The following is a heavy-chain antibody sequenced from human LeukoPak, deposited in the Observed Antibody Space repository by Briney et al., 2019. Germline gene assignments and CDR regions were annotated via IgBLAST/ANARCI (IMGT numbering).Heavy chain of an antibody. V-gene: IGHV3-20*04. J-gene: IGHJ4*02. CDR1: GFTFDDYG. CDR2: INWNGGST. CDR3: AREVFVDGSYWSAALDY. Sequence: GGSLRLSCAASGFTFDDYGMSWVRQAPGKGLEWVSGINWNGGSTGYADSVKGRFTISRDNAKNSLYLQMNSLRAEDTALYYCAREVFVDGSYWSAALDYWGQGTLVTVSS. D-gene: IGHD1-26*01.